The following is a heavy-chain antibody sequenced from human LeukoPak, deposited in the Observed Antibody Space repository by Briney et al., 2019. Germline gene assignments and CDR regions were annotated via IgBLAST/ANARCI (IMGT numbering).Heavy chain of an antibody. CDR2: ISGSGSGSTK. Sequence: PGGSLRLSCAASGFTFSTYSMNWVRQAPGKGLKWISYISGSGSGSTKYYAESVKGRFTISRDNAKNSLYLQMNSLRDGDTAMYYCARADTVAFNYFDYWGQGTLVTVSS. D-gene: IGHD5-12*01. J-gene: IGHJ4*02. CDR1: GFTFSTYS. V-gene: IGHV3-48*02. CDR3: ARADTVAFNYFDY.